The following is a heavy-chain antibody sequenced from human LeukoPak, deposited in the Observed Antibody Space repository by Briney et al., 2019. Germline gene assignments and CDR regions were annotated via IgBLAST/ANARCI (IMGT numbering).Heavy chain of an antibody. Sequence: PGGSLRLSCAASEFTFSSYAMSWVRQAPGEGLERVSAISGSGGSTYYADSVKGRFTISRDNSKNTLHLQMNSLRAEDTAVYYCAKDGAERITIFGVVITQTHFDYWGQGTLVTVSS. CDR3: AKDGAERITIFGVVITQTHFDY. CDR2: ISGSGGST. D-gene: IGHD3-3*01. CDR1: EFTFSSYA. J-gene: IGHJ4*02. V-gene: IGHV3-23*01.